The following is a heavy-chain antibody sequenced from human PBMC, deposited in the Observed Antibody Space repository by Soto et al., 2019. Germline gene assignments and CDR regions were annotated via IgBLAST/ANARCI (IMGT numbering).Heavy chain of an antibody. D-gene: IGHD3-3*01. Sequence: QVQLQESGPGLVKPSETLSLTCTVSGGSISSYYWSWIRQPPGKGLEWIGYIYYSGSTNYNPSLKSRVTISVDTSKNQFSLKLSSVTAADTAVYYCARCHPRFAPLSYAFDIWGQGTMVTVSS. CDR2: IYYSGST. CDR1: GGSISSYY. V-gene: IGHV4-59*01. J-gene: IGHJ3*02. CDR3: ARCHPRFAPLSYAFDI.